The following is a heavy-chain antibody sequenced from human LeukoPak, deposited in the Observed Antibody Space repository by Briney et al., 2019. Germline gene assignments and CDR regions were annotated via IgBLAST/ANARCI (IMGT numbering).Heavy chain of an antibody. V-gene: IGHV1-8*01. CDR2: MSPNSGNT. J-gene: IGHJ4*02. D-gene: IGHD3/OR15-3a*01. Sequence: ASVKVSCKASGYIFTSYDINWVRRATGQRLEWLGWMSPNSGNTGYAQNFQGRVTMTRSTALSTAYMELSSLKSDDTAVYYCTRGPPNWGYDFWGQGTLVTVSS. CDR3: TRGPPNWGYDF. CDR1: GYIFTSYD.